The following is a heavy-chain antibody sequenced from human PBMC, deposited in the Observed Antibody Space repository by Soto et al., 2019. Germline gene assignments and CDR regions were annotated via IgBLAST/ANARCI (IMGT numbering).Heavy chain of an antibody. Sequence: GGSLRLSCAASGFSFSSYALSWVRQAPGRGLEWVGRIKSKTDGGTTDYAAPVKGRFTFSRDDSKNTLYLQMNSLKTEDTAVYYCTTGPNPGFQHWGQGTLVTVSS. J-gene: IGHJ1*01. CDR2: IKSKTDGGTT. V-gene: IGHV3-15*01. CDR1: GFSFSSYA. CDR3: TTGPNPGFQH.